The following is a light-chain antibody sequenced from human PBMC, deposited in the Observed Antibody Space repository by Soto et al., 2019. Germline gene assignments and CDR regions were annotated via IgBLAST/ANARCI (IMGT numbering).Light chain of an antibody. CDR2: QAS. Sequence: DIQMTQSPSTLSAYVGDRVTITCRASQSISTYLAGYQQKPGKAPKLLISQASILQSGVPLSFSGSGSGSECTSTIISLQCEDFATYCCQQYLSIVTFGGGTKVEI. CDR3: QQYLSIVT. J-gene: IGKJ4*01. CDR1: QSISTY. V-gene: IGKV1-5*03.